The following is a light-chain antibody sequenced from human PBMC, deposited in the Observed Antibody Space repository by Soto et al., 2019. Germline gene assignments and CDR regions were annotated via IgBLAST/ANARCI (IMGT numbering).Light chain of an antibody. J-gene: IGLJ2*01. CDR2: EAS. CDR3: HSYDSSLSGDVV. Sequence: QSALTQPASVSGSPGQSITISCTGSISDIGTYNLVSWLQQHPGKAPKLMIYEASKRPSGVSNRFSGSKSGNTASLTISGLQAEDEADYYCHSYDSSLSGDVVFGGGTKVTVL. V-gene: IGLV2-23*01. CDR1: ISDIGTYNL.